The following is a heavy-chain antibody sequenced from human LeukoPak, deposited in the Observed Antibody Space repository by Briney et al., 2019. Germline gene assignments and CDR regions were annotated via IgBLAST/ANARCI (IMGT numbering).Heavy chain of an antibody. V-gene: IGHV1-46*01. J-gene: IGHJ5*01. D-gene: IGHD6-13*01. CDR1: GYTFTSYY. CDR3: ARDLRRIGAARWSWFDS. Sequence: GASVKVSCKASGYTFTSYYMHWVRQAPGQGLEWMGIINPSGGSTSYAQKFQGRVTMTRDMSTSTVYMELSSLRAEDTAVYYCARDLRRIGAARWSWFDSWGQGTLVTVSS. CDR2: INPSGGST.